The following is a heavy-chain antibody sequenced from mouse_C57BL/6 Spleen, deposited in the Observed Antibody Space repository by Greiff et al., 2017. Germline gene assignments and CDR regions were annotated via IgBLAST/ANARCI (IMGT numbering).Heavy chain of an antibody. D-gene: IGHD1-1*01. V-gene: IGHV1-50*01. Sequence: QVQLQQPGAELVKPGASVKLSCKASGYTFTSYWMQWVKQRPGQGLEWIGEIDPSDSYTNYNQKFKGKATLTADTSSSTAYMQLSSLTSEDSAVYYCARGGSSHYAMDYWGQGTSVTVSS. CDR1: GYTFTSYW. CDR3: ARGGSSHYAMDY. J-gene: IGHJ4*01. CDR2: IDPSDSYT.